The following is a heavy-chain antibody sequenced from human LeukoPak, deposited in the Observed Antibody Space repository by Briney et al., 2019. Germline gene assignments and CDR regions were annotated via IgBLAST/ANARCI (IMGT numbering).Heavy chain of an antibody. CDR3: AKSSSSWSYYFNY. CDR1: GFTFSGYA. V-gene: IGHV3-23*01. Sequence: GGSLRLSCAASGFTFSGYAMAWVRQAPGKGLEWVSSITITGSSPSYADSVKGRFTVSRDNSKNTLYLQMNSLRAEDTAVYFCAKSSSSWSYYFNYWGQGTLVTVSS. J-gene: IGHJ4*02. D-gene: IGHD6-13*01. CDR2: ITITGSSP.